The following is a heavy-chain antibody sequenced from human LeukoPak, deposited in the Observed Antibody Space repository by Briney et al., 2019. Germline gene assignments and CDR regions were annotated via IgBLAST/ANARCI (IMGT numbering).Heavy chain of an antibody. V-gene: IGHV3-21*01. J-gene: IGHJ4*02. CDR1: GFTFSSYT. CDR3: ASLSGNSLPDY. D-gene: IGHD4-23*01. Sequence: GGSLRLSCAVSGFTFSSYTMNWVRQAPGKGLEWISSITTSSDYIYYADSVKGRFTISRDNAKNSLYLQMNSLRAEDTAVYYCASLSGNSLPDYWDQGTLVTVSS. CDR2: ITTSSDYI.